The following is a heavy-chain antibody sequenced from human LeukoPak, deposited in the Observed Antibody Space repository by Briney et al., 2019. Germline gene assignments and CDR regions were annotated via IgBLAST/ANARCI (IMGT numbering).Heavy chain of an antibody. CDR1: GGSISSSSYY. CDR2: IYYSGST. Sequence: NPSETLSLTCTVSGGSISSSSYYWGWIRQPPGKGLEWIGSIYYSGSTYYNPSLKSRVTISVDTSKNQFSLKLSSVTAADTAVYYCARRGDYYDSSGYYQKIFDYWGQGTLVTVSS. CDR3: ARRGDYYDSSGYYQKIFDY. V-gene: IGHV4-39*01. J-gene: IGHJ4*02. D-gene: IGHD3-22*01.